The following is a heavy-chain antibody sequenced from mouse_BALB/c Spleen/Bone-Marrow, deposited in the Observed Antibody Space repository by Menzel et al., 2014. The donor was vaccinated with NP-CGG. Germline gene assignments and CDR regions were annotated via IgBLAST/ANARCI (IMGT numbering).Heavy chain of an antibody. CDR2: IDPANGNT. CDR1: GFNIKDTY. D-gene: IGHD2-14*01. J-gene: IGHJ2*01. CDR3: ARYRLGTYFDD. V-gene: IGHV14-3*02. Sequence: VQLQQPGAELVKPGASVKLSCTASGFNIKDTYMHWVKQRPEQGLEWIGRIDPANGNTKYDPKFQGKATITADTSSNTAYLQLSSLTSEDTAVYYCARYRLGTYFDDWGEGTTLTVSS.